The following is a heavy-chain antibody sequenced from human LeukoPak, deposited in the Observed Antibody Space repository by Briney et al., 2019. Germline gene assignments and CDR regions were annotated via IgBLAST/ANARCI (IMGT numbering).Heavy chain of an antibody. CDR1: GGTFSSYA. V-gene: IGHV1-69*13. CDR2: IIPIFGTA. CDR3: ARGGGDSSGYYS. D-gene: IGHD3-22*01. Sequence: SVKVSCKASGGTFSSYAISWVRQAPGQGLEWMGGIIPIFGTANYAQKFQGRVTITADESTSTAYMEPSSLRSEDTAVYYCARGGGDSSGYYSWGQGTLVTVSS. J-gene: IGHJ4*02.